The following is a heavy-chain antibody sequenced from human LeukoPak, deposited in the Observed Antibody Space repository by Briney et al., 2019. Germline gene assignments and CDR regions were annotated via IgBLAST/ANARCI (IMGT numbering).Heavy chain of an antibody. Sequence: GGSLRLSCAASGFTFSSYAMSWVRQAPGKGLEWVSAISGSGGSTYYAGSVKGRFTISRDNSKNTLYLQMNSLRAEDTAVYYCAKGLLEYSSSSALNWFDPWGQGTLVTVSS. CDR3: AKGLLEYSSSSALNWFDP. V-gene: IGHV3-23*01. J-gene: IGHJ5*02. D-gene: IGHD6-6*01. CDR1: GFTFSSYA. CDR2: ISGSGGST.